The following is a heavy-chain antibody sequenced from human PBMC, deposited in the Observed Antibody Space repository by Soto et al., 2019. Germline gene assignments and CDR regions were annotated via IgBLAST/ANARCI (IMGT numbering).Heavy chain of an antibody. CDR1: GFTFSRHA. CDR3: ARDTISGIYSFEY. D-gene: IGHD1-26*01. Sequence: EVQLVESGGGLVQPGGSLRLSCAASGFTFSRHAMHWVRQAPGKGLEYVSAISSHGGSTYYANSVKGRFTISRDNSKNTLYLQMGSLRAEDMAVYYCARDTISGIYSFEYWGQGTLVTVSS. V-gene: IGHV3-64*01. CDR2: ISSHGGST. J-gene: IGHJ4*02.